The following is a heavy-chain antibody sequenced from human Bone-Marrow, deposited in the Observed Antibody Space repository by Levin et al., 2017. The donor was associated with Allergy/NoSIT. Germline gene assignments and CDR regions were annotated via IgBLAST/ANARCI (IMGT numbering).Heavy chain of an antibody. J-gene: IGHJ3*02. V-gene: IGHV3-23*01. CDR2: ISASDDST. CDR1: GFIFTSSA. Sequence: GESLKISCAASGFIFTSSAMSWVRQAPGKGLEWVSSISASDDSTFYTDSVKGRLTISRDNSKNTIYLQMNSLRAEDTAIYYCAKVRRGLDAFDIWGQGTMVTVSS. CDR3: AKVRRGLDAFDI. D-gene: IGHD3/OR15-3a*01.